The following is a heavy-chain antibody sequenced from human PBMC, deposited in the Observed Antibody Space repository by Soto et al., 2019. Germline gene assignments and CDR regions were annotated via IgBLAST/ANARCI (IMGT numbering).Heavy chain of an antibody. J-gene: IGHJ6*02. Sequence: ASVKVSCKASGYTFTSSYMHWVRQAPGQGLEWMGRINPSGGRTNYPQKFQGRLTMTTDTSTNTAYMELRSLRSDDTAVYYCARDPYNVLMVNAPNLYGMDVWGQGTTVTVSS. CDR1: GYTFTSSY. V-gene: IGHV1-46*01. CDR2: INPSGGRT. CDR3: ARDPYNVLMVNAPNLYGMDV. D-gene: IGHD2-8*01.